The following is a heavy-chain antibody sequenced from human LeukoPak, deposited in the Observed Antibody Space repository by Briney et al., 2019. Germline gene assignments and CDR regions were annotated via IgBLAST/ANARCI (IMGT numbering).Heavy chain of an antibody. V-gene: IGHV4-59*01. CDR1: GGSISSDY. Sequence: SETLSLTCTVSGGSISSDYWSWIRQPPGKGLEWIGYIYYSGSASYNPSVKSRVTISVDTSKNQFSLKLNSVTAADTAVYYCAREQYYGSGTTPWGQGTLVTVSS. D-gene: IGHD3-10*01. CDR2: IYYSGSA. J-gene: IGHJ4*02. CDR3: AREQYYGSGTTP.